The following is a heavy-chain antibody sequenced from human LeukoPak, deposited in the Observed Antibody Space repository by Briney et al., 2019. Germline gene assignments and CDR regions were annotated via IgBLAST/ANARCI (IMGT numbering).Heavy chain of an antibody. CDR3: ASDGSSSRSYYYYYMDV. V-gene: IGHV3-30*04. D-gene: IGHD6-13*01. Sequence: GRSLRLSCAASGFTFSSYAMHWVRQAPGEGLEWVAVISYDGSNKYYADSVKGRFTISRDNSKNTLYLQMNSLRAEDTAVYYCASDGSSSRSYYYYYMDVWGKGTTVTVSS. CDR1: GFTFSSYA. J-gene: IGHJ6*03. CDR2: ISYDGSNK.